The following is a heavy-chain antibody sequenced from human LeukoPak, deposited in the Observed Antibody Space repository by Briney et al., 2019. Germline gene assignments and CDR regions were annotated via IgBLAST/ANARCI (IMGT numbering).Heavy chain of an antibody. CDR1: GFTFSSYA. V-gene: IGHV3-23*01. D-gene: IGHD3-9*01. Sequence: GGSLRLSCATSGFTFSSYAMSWVRQAPGKGLEWVSGIGASGGSTYYADSVKGRFTISRDNSKNTLYLQMNSLRTADTAVYYCAKAEGYDILTGLDYWGQGTLVTVSS. CDR2: IGASGGST. CDR3: AKAEGYDILTGLDY. J-gene: IGHJ4*02.